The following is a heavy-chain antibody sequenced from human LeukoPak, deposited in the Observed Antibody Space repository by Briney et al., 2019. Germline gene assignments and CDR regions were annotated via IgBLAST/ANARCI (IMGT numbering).Heavy chain of an antibody. Sequence: GGSLRLSCVASGFTFRNYAMHWVRQAPGKGLEWVSAISGSGGSTYYADSVKGRFTISRDNSKNTLYLQMNSLRAEDTAVYYCAADSGSYTFDYWGQGTLVTVSS. CDR1: GFTFRNYA. CDR2: ISGSGGST. J-gene: IGHJ4*02. V-gene: IGHV3-23*01. CDR3: AADSGSYTFDY. D-gene: IGHD1-26*01.